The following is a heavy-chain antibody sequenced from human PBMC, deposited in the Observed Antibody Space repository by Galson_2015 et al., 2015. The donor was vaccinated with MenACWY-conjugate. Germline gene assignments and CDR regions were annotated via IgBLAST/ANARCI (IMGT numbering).Heavy chain of an antibody. CDR2: ISISSSYI. Sequence: SLRLSCAASGFICSSHTMNWVRQAPGKGLEWVSSISISSSYIYYADSVKGRFTISRDNAKNSLYLQMNSLTAVDTAVYYCARDYARLEWLSAYYFDYWGQGTPVTVSS. CDR3: ARDYARLEWLSAYYFDY. CDR1: GFICSSHT. V-gene: IGHV3-21*01. J-gene: IGHJ4*02. D-gene: IGHD3-3*01.